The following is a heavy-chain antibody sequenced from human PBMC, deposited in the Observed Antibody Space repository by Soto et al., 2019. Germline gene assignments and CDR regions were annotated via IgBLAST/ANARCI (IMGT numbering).Heavy chain of an antibody. V-gene: IGHV4-31*03. D-gene: IGHD3-9*01. CDR1: GDSISSGGYY. CDR2: IYYSGST. Sequence: PSETLSLTCTVSGDSISSGGYYWSWIRQHPGKGLEWIGYIYYSGSTYYNPSLKSRVTISIDTSKKQFSLKLSSVTAADTAVYYCARVQRELRDIDWLLYFDYWGQGTLVTVSS. J-gene: IGHJ4*02. CDR3: ARVQRELRDIDWLLYFDY.